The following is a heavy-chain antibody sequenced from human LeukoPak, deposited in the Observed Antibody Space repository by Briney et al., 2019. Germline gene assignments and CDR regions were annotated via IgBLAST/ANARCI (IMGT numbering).Heavy chain of an antibody. J-gene: IGHJ5*02. CDR2: ISSSSSYI. CDR3: ARDIVVAAMIWFDP. V-gene: IGHV3-21*01. Sequence: PGGSLRLSCAASGFTFSSYSMNWVRQAPGKGLEWVSSISSSSSYIYYADSVKGRFTISRDNAKNSLYLQMNSLRAEDTAVYYCARDIVVAAMIWFDPWGQGTLVTVSS. D-gene: IGHD2-15*01. CDR1: GFTFSSYS.